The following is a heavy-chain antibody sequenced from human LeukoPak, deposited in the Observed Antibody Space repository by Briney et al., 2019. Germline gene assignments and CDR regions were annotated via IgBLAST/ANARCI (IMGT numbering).Heavy chain of an antibody. CDR3: AASVTPEYYFDY. CDR2: IYTSEST. Sequence: SETLSLTCAVSGGSISSYYWSWIRQPAGKGLEWIGRIYTSESTNYNPSLKSRVTMSVDTSKNQFSLKLSSVTAADTAVYYCAASVTPEYYFDYWGQGTLVTVSS. D-gene: IGHD4-17*01. J-gene: IGHJ4*02. CDR1: GGSISSYY. V-gene: IGHV4-4*07.